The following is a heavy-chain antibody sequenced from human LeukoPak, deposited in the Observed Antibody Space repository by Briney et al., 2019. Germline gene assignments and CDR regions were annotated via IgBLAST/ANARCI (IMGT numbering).Heavy chain of an antibody. CDR2: IYNAGST. D-gene: IGHD2-2*01. CDR1: GGSISSGGYF. J-gene: IGHJ4*02. V-gene: IGHV4-61*02. Sequence: SETLSLTCTVSGGSISSGGYFWSWIRQPVGKGLEWIGRIYNAGSTNYNPSLQSRVTISLDTSKNQFSLRLSFVTAADTAVYYCATLQKGYCSSTSCYDYWGQGTLVTVSS. CDR3: ATLQKGYCSSTSCYDY.